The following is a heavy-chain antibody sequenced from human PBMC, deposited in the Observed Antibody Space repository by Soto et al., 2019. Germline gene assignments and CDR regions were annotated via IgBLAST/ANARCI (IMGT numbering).Heavy chain of an antibody. CDR3: ARDRHYHDTSGSYYAVFDY. CDR2: VSYTGST. Sequence: SETLSLTCAVSGGSVRSDNFFWTWIRQSPGRGLEWIGHVSYTGSTNYSPSLKSRVTISIDTSKNQFSLKLRSVTAADTAAYYCARDRHYHDTSGSYYAVFDYWGQGTLVTVSS. CDR1: GGSVRSDNFF. V-gene: IGHV4-61*01. D-gene: IGHD3-22*01. J-gene: IGHJ4*02.